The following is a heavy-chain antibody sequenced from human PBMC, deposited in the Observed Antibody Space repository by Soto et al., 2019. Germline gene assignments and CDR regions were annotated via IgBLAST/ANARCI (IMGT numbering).Heavy chain of an antibody. CDR3: TKDGGYWSSISCKDSFDY. D-gene: IGHD2-2*01. CDR2: ISWDGTYQ. CDR1: GFTFVDHG. V-gene: IGHV3-9*01. Sequence: EVQLVESGGGLVQPGRSLRLSCAASGFTFVDHGMHWVRQAPGQGLEWISGISWDGTYQGYADSVKCRFTISRDNAKKSLYLQMNILRVEDTALYYCTKDGGYWSSISCKDSFDYWGLGTMVPVS. J-gene: IGHJ4*03.